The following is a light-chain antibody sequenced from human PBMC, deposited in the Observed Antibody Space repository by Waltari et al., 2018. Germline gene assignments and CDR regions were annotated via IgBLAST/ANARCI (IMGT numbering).Light chain of an antibody. J-gene: IGKJ4*01. Sequence: EIVLMQSPGTLSLSPGERATLSCRTSRSVSSSYFAWYPQKPGQAPSLLIYGASSWAASIPDWFSGSGSGTDFTLTISRLGPEDFAVYYCPQYGSSPRTFGGGTKVEIK. CDR1: RSVSSSY. CDR2: GAS. CDR3: PQYGSSPRT. V-gene: IGKV3-20*01.